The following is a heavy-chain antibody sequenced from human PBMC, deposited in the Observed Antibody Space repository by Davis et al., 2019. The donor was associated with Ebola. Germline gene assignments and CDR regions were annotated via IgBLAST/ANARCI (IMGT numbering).Heavy chain of an antibody. CDR2: VYYSGST. J-gene: IGHJ6*02. CDR3: ARDRLGAGYYGMDV. V-gene: IGHV4-59*11. CDR1: GGSISSHY. D-gene: IGHD1-26*01. Sequence: PSETLSLTCTVSGGSISSHYWSWIRQPPGKGLEWIGYVYYSGSTNYNPSLKSRVTLSVDTSKNQFSLNLRSVTAADTAVYYCARDRLGAGYYGMDVWGQGTTVTVSS.